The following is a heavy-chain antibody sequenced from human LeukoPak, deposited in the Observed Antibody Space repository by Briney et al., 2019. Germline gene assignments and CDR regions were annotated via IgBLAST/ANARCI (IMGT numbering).Heavy chain of an antibody. CDR3: ARWPRYCSGGSCYHYYYGMDV. V-gene: IGHV3-48*01. CDR2: ISSSSSTI. J-gene: IGHJ6*02. CDR1: GFTFSSYG. Sequence: GGSLRLSCAASGFTFSSYGMNWVRQAPGKGLEWVSYISSSSSTIYYADSVKGRFTISRDNAKNSLYLQMNSLRAEDTAVYYCARWPRYCSGGSCYHYYYGMDVWGQGTTVTVSS. D-gene: IGHD2-15*01.